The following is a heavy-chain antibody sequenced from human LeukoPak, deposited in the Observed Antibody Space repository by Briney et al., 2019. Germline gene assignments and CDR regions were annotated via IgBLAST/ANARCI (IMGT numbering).Heavy chain of an antibody. J-gene: IGHJ4*02. CDR2: ISSSSSTI. Sequence: PGGSLRLSCAASGFTFSSYSMNWVRQAPGKGLEWVSYISSSSSTIYYADSVRGRFTISRDNAKNSLYVQVDSLRAEDTAVYYCARDYYYDSSAQSGFDYWGQGTLVTVSS. CDR3: ARDYYYDSSAQSGFDY. V-gene: IGHV3-48*04. CDR1: GFTFSSYS. D-gene: IGHD3-22*01.